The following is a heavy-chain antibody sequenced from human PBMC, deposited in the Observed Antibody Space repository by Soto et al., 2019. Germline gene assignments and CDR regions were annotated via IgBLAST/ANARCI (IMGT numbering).Heavy chain of an antibody. V-gene: IGHV4-30-2*01. Sequence: PSETLCLTCAVSGGSISSGGYSWSCLRQPPGKGLEWIVYIYHSGSTYYNPSLTSRVTISVDRSKNQFSLKLSSVTSADTAVYYCARGSHSSSSDWGQGTLVTVSS. CDR3: ARGSHSSSSD. CDR1: GGSISSGGYS. D-gene: IGHD6-13*01. CDR2: IYHSGST. J-gene: IGHJ4*02.